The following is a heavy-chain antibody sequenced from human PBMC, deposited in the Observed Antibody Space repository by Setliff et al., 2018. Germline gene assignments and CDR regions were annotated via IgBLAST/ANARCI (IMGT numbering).Heavy chain of an antibody. Sequence: PSETLSLTCAVSGGSLNSGSYYWSWIRQSTERGLEWLGRLHTSGSTTYNPALNSRVTISVDTSTNQFSLRLTPLTAADTAVYYCARVRMVQGYYEFDYWGQGTLVTVSS. J-gene: IGHJ4*02. V-gene: IGHV4-61*02. CDR3: ARVRMVQGYYEFDY. D-gene: IGHD3-10*01. CDR1: GGSLNSGSYY. CDR2: LHTSGST.